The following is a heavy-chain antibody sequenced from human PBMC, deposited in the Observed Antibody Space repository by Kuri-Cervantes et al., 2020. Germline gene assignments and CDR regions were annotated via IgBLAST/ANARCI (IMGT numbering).Heavy chain of an antibody. J-gene: IGHJ6*02. D-gene: IGHD2-8*01. CDR3: ARGRDIVPSMDV. CDR1: GYTFTSYG. Sequence: ASVKVSCKASGYTFTSYGISWVRQAPGQGLEWMGIINPSGGSTSYAQKFQGRVTMTRDTSTSTVYMELSSLRSEDTAVYYCARGRDIVPSMDVWGQGTTVSLL. CDR2: INPSGGST. V-gene: IGHV1-46*01.